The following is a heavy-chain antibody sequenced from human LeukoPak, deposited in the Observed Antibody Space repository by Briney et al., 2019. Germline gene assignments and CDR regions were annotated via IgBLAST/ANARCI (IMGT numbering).Heavy chain of an antibody. J-gene: IGHJ5*02. CDR1: DGSINSYY. CDR2: IYYSGTT. CDR3: ARRGLQGGWFAP. Sequence: SETLSLTCSVSDGSINSYYWNWIRQPPGKELEWIGYIYYSGTTYYNPSLKSRLTISLDTSKNQFSLKLTSVTAADTAVYYCARRGLQGGWFAPWGQGTLVTVSS. D-gene: IGHD4-17*01. V-gene: IGHV4-59*01.